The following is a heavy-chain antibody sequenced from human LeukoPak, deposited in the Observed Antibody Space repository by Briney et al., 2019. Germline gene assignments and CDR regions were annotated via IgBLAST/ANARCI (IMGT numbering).Heavy chain of an antibody. D-gene: IGHD3-16*01. V-gene: IGHV4-59*01. J-gene: IGHJ4*02. CDR3: ARGFAPSHYGGRGSFDY. Sequence: KPSETLSLTCTVSGGSISSYYWSWIRQPPGKGLEWIGYIYYSGSTNYNPSLKSRVTISLDTSKNQFSLKLSSVTAADTAVYYCARGFAPSHYGGRGSFDYWGQGTLVTVSS. CDR2: IYYSGST. CDR1: GGSISSYY.